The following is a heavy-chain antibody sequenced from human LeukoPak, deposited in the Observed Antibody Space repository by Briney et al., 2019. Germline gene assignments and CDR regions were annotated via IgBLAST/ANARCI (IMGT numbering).Heavy chain of an antibody. CDR1: GASVNSDSYY. J-gene: IGHJ4*02. V-gene: IGHV4-61*03. CDR3: ARHYRGLDY. CDR2: IYDGGST. D-gene: IGHD4-23*01. Sequence: SETLSLTCTVSGASVNSDSYYWSWIRQPPGKGLEWVGHIYDGGSTNYNPSLKSRVTMSVDTSKNHFSVKLSSVTAADTAVYYCARHYRGLDYWGQGTLATVSS.